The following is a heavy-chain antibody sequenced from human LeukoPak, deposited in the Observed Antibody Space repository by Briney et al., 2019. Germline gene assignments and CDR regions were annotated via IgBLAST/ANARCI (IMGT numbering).Heavy chain of an antibody. J-gene: IGHJ6*02. CDR1: GGSISSYY. CDR2: IYYSGST. CDR3: ERDGYTNYYYGMDV. V-gene: IGHV4-59*01. D-gene: IGHD5-24*01. Sequence: SETLSLTCAVSGGSISSYYWSWIRQPPGKGLEWIGYIYYSGSTNYNPSLKSRVTISVETSKNQFSLKRSSVTAADTAVYYCERDGYTNYYYGMDVWGQGTTVTVSS.